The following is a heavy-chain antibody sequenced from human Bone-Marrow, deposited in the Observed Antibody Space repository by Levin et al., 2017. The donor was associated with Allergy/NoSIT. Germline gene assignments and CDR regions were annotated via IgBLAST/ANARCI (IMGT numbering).Heavy chain of an antibody. CDR1: GFILSNHA. V-gene: IGHV3-30-3*01. CDR2: TSYDGNTK. D-gene: IGHD6-19*01. Sequence: RAGGSLRLSCAASGFILSNHAMLWVRQAPGKGLEWVAVTSYDGNTKYYADSVKGRFTISRDNSKNTLNLQMNSLRPEDTAVYYCAREGAGLDYWGQGTLVTVSS. CDR3: AREGAGLDY. J-gene: IGHJ4*02.